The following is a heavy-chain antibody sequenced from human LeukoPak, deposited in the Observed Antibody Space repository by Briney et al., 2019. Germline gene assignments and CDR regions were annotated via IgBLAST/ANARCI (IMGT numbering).Heavy chain of an antibody. D-gene: IGHD4-17*01. CDR3: ARGDYVLYNGMDA. Sequence: GGSLRLSCAASGFTFSSYGMHWVRQAPGKGLEWLSYISNTGNTIYYAGSVRGRFTISRDNADNSLFLQMDSLRAEDTAVYYCARGDYVLYNGMDAWGQGTTVIVSS. J-gene: IGHJ6*02. V-gene: IGHV3-48*04. CDR2: ISNTGNTI. CDR1: GFTFSSYG.